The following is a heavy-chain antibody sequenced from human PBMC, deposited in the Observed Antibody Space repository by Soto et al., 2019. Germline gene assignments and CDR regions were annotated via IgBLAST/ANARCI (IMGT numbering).Heavy chain of an antibody. CDR3: AKDRGGVLAPSYFDN. V-gene: IGHV3-23*01. CDR1: GFTFTDYA. J-gene: IGHJ4*02. CDR2: ISGSGGST. Sequence: EVQLLESGGGFVQPGGSLRLSCAAAGFTFTDYAMTWVRQAPGKGLDWVSSISGSGGSTHYTDSVKGRFTISRDNSKNTLYLQMHSLRAEDTAVYYCAKDRGGVLAPSYFDNWGQGTLVTVSS. D-gene: IGHD2-8*01.